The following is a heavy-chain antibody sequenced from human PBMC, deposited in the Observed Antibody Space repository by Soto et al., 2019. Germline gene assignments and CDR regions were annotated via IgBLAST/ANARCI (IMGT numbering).Heavy chain of an antibody. J-gene: IGHJ4*02. CDR2: IYWDDDE. CDR3: AHSRNLITEDAQVGDFDY. V-gene: IGHV2-5*02. D-gene: IGHD3-16*01. Sequence: QINLKESGPTLVKPTQPLTLTCSFSGFSLTTAGVGVAWVRQSPGEALEWLALIYWDDDERYSPSLKTRLTITKDTSKNQVVLKMTNMAPVDTATYYCAHSRNLITEDAQVGDFDYWGQGTLVTVSS. CDR1: GFSLTTAGVG.